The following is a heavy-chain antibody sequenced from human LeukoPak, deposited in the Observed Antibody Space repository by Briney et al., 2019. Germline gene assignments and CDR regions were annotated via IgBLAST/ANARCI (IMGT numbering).Heavy chain of an antibody. J-gene: IGHJ4*02. D-gene: IGHD2-15*01. CDR2: ISSSGSTI. CDR3: ARGYCSGGSCYQTFDY. V-gene: IGHV3-11*01. CDR1: GFTFSDYY. Sequence: GGSLRLSCAASGFTFSDYYMSWIRQAPGKGLEWVSYISSSGSTIYYADSVKGRFTISRDNAKNSLYLQMNSLRAEDTAVYYCARGYCSGGSCYQTFDYWGQGTLVTVSS.